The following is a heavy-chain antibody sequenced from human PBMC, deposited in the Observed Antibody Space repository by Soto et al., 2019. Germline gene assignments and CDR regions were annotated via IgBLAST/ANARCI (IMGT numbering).Heavy chain of an antibody. J-gene: IGHJ4*02. D-gene: IGHD5-12*01. CDR2: IYHTGST. CDR1: GGSISSGGYY. V-gene: IGHV4-31*03. Sequence: PSETLSLTCTVSGGSISSGGYYWSWIRQEPGKGLEWIGYIYHTGSTYYNPSLESRVIISVDTSKSQFSLSLSSVTAADTAAYYCARTADGYNYLNYWGQGTLVTVSS. CDR3: ARTADGYNYLNY.